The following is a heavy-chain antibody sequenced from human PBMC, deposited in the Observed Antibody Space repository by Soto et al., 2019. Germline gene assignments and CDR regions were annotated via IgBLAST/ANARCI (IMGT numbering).Heavy chain of an antibody. D-gene: IGHD2-2*01. CDR2: INPSGGST. CDR3: ARDGIVLVPAAPSYYGMDV. CDR1: GYTFTSYY. Sequence: ASVKVSCKASGYTFTSYYMHWVRQAPGQGLEWMGIINPSGGSTSYAQKFQGRVTMTRDTSTSTVYMELSSLRSEDTAVYYCARDGIVLVPAAPSYYGMDVWGQGTTVTVSS. V-gene: IGHV1-46*01. J-gene: IGHJ6*02.